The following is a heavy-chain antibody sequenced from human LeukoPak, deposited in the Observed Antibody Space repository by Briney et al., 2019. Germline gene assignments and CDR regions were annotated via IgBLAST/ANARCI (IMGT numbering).Heavy chain of an antibody. Sequence: ASVQVSCQVSGYTLSELSMHWVRQAPGKGLEWMGGFDPEDGETSYAQKFQGRVTMTENTSTDTAYMELSSLRSEDTAVYYCAPLKGYSYGWDYWGQGTLVTVSS. CDR1: GYTLSELS. D-gene: IGHD5-18*01. J-gene: IGHJ4*02. CDR2: FDPEDGET. CDR3: APLKGYSYGWDY. V-gene: IGHV1-24*01.